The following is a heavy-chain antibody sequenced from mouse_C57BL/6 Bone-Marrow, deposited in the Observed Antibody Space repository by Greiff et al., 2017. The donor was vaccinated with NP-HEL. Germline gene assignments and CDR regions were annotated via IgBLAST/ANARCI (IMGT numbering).Heavy chain of an antibody. CDR3: ARQRAPALDY. J-gene: IGHJ2*01. D-gene: IGHD3-3*01. Sequence: EVKLMESGGGLVQPGGSLKLSCAASGFTFSDYYMYWVRQTPEKRLEWVAYISNGGGSTYYSDTVKGRFTISRDNAKNTLYLQMSRLRSEDTAMYYCARQRAPALDYWGQGTTLTVSS. CDR2: ISNGGGST. V-gene: IGHV5-12*01. CDR1: GFTFSDYY.